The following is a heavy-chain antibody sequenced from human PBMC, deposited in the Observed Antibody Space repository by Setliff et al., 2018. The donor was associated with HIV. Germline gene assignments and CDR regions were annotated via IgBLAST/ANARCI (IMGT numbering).Heavy chain of an antibody. CDR3: ARGRFKTVAGKRFDY. V-gene: IGHV4-38-2*01. CDR2: AIHRGIT. Sequence: SETLSLTCAVSGFSISSRYYWGWIRQPPGKGLEWIGEAIHRGITYNPALRSRVTISLDTSKNQFSLRLSSVAAGDTAVYYCARGRFKTVAGKRFDYWGQGTLVTVSS. J-gene: IGHJ4*02. CDR1: GFSISSRYY. D-gene: IGHD6-19*01.